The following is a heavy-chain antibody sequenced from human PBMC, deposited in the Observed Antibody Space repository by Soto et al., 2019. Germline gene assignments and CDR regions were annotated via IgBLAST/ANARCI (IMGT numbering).Heavy chain of an antibody. CDR1: GFTFSSYN. V-gene: IGHV3-21*01. Sequence: EVQLVESGGDLVKPGGSLSLSCAASGFTFSSYNMNWVRQAPGKGLEWLSSISSSSTYIYYAHSVKGRFTISRDNARNSLYLQMNSRRAEDTAVYYCARGWLRDPWVHWGQGTLVTVSS. CDR2: ISSSSTYI. D-gene: IGHD5-12*01. CDR3: ARGWLRDPWVH. J-gene: IGHJ4*02.